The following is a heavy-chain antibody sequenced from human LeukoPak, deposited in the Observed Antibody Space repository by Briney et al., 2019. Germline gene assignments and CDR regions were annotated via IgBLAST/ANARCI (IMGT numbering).Heavy chain of an antibody. J-gene: IGHJ6*04. D-gene: IGHD3-10*01. CDR2: MSHNRGT. CDR1: GYSISSDYS. CDR3: ASYYASGVSAYNYYGMDV. V-gene: IGHV4-38-2*01. Sequence: PSETLSLTCVVSGYSISSDYSWGWIRQPPGKGLEWIGSMSHNRGTYYNPSLKSRVTISMDTSKNQFSLRLSSVTAADTAVYYCASYYASGVSAYNYYGMDVWGKGTTVTVSS.